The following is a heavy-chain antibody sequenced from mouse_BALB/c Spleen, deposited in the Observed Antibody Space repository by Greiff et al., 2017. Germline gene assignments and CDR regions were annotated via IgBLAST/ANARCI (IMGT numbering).Heavy chain of an antibody. Sequence: VQGVESGAELAKPGASVKMSCKASGYTFTSYWMHWVKQRPGQGLEWIGYINPSTGYTEYNQKFKDKATLTADKSSSTAYMQLSSLTSEDSAVYYCARGATMITTGTWFAYWGQGTLVTVSA. D-gene: IGHD2-4*01. V-gene: IGHV1-7*01. CDR1: GYTFTSYW. CDR2: INPSTGYT. CDR3: ARGATMITTGTWFAY. J-gene: IGHJ3*01.